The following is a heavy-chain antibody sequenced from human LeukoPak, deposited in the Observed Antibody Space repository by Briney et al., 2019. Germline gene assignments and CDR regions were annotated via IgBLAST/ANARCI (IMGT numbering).Heavy chain of an antibody. J-gene: IGHJ4*02. D-gene: IGHD1-1*01. CDR1: GGSISTYY. Sequence: SETLSLTCTVSGGSISTYYWTWIRRPPGKGLEWIGYIFYSGSTNYNPSLKSRVTISVDPSKNQFSLSLNSVTAADTAVYYCARDRWATAFFDYWGQGTLVTVSS. V-gene: IGHV4-59*01. CDR3: ARDRWATAFFDY. CDR2: IFYSGST.